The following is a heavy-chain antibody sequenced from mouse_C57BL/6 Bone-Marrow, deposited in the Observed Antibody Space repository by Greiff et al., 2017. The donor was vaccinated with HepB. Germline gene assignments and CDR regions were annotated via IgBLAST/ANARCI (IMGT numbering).Heavy chain of an antibody. CDR1: GYTFTNYW. Sequence: QVQLQQSGAELVRPGTSVKMSCKASGYTFTNYWIGWAKQRPGHGLEWIGDIYPGGGYTNYNEKFKGKATLTADKSSSTAYMQFSSLTSEDSAIYYCARGWLLDYYAMDYWGQGTSVTVSS. CDR2: IYPGGGYT. D-gene: IGHD2-3*01. V-gene: IGHV1-63*01. CDR3: ARGWLLDYYAMDY. J-gene: IGHJ4*01.